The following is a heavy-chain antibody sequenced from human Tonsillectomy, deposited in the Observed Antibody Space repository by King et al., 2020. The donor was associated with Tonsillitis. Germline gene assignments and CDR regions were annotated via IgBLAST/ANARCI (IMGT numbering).Heavy chain of an antibody. CDR1: GFTVSSND. V-gene: IGHV3-53*01. D-gene: IGHD3-10*01. CDR3: ARDRSGSSLLDY. J-gene: IGHJ4*02. CDR2: IYSGGST. Sequence: VQLVESGGGLIQPGGSLRLSCAASGFTVSSNDMSWVRQAPGKGLEWVSVIYSGGSTYYADSVKGRFTISRDNLKNTLYLQMNSLRAEDTAVYYCARDRSGSSLLDYWGQGTLVTVSS.